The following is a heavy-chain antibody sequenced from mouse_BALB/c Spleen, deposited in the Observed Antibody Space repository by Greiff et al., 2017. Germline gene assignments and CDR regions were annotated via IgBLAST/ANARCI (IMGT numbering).Heavy chain of an antibody. CDR3: ARGGYGYAMEY. V-gene: IGHV1-69*02. J-gene: IGHJ4*01. CDR1: GYTFTSYW. D-gene: IGHD2-2*01. Sequence: QVQLQQPGAELVKPGASVKLSCKASGYTFTSYWMHWVKQRPGQGLEWIGEIDPPDSYTNYNQKFKGKATLTVDKSSSTAYMQLSSLTSEDSAVYYCARGGYGYAMEYWGQGTTVTVSS. CDR2: IDPPDSYT.